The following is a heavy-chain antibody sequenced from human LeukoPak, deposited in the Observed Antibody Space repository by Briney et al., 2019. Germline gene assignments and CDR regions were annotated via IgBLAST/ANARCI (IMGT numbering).Heavy chain of an antibody. D-gene: IGHD2-2*01. CDR2: IYHSGST. Sequence: SGTLSLTCAVSGGSISSSNWWSWVRQPPGKGLEWIGEIYHSGSTNYNPSLKSRVTISVDKSKNQFSLKPSSVTAADTAVYYCARDAAYPYCSSTSCYENWFDPWGQGTLVTVSS. CDR3: ARDAAYPYCSSTSCYENWFDP. CDR1: GGSISSSNW. J-gene: IGHJ5*02. V-gene: IGHV4-4*02.